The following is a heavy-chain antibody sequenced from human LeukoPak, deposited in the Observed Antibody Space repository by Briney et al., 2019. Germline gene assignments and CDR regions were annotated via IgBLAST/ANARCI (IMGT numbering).Heavy chain of an antibody. Sequence: GSLRLSCAASGFTFSSYAMSWVRQAPGKGLEWVSAISGSGGSTYYADSVKGRFTISRDNSKNTLYLQMNSLRAEDTAVYYCXXXXHXXXXYIXRHLFDYWGQGTLVTVSS. CDR1: GFTFSSYA. CDR2: ISGSGGST. D-gene: IGHD1-1*01. J-gene: IGHJ4*02. V-gene: IGHV3-23*01. CDR3: XXXXHXXXXYIXRHLFDY.